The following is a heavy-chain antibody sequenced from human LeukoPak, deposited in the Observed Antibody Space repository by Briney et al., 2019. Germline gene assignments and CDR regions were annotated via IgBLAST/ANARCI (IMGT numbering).Heavy chain of an antibody. V-gene: IGHV3-48*03. CDR2: ISSSGSTI. Sequence: GGSLRLSCAASGFTFSSYEMNWVRQAPGKGLEWVSYISSSGSTIYYADSVKGRFTISRDNSKNTVFLQMNSLRAEDTAVYYCARDMGSAYYGSGTYYGGYFDLWGQGTLATVSP. CDR1: GFTFSSYE. CDR3: ARDMGSAYYGSGTYYGGYFDL. D-gene: IGHD3-10*01. J-gene: IGHJ4*02.